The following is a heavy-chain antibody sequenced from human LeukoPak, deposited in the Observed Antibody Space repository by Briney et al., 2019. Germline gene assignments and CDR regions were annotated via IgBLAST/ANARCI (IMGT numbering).Heavy chain of an antibody. D-gene: IGHD2-2*01. CDR1: GFTFSSYS. Sequence: GRSLRLSCAASGFTFSSYSMNWVRQAPGKGLEWVSSISSSSSYIYYADSVKGRFTISRDNAKNSLYLQMNSLRAEDTAVYYCARDPRVVVPAARVPWFDPWGQGTLVTVSS. V-gene: IGHV3-21*01. CDR3: ARDPRVVVPAARVPWFDP. J-gene: IGHJ5*02. CDR2: ISSSSSYI.